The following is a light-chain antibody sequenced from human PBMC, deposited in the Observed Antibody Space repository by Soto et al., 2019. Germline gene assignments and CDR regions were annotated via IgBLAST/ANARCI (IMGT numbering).Light chain of an antibody. CDR1: HSLVYMDGNTY. Sequence: DVFMTQSPLSLPVTLGQAASISCRSSHSLVYMDGNTYLNWLQQRPGQSPRRLIYKVSTRDSGVPDRFSGSGSGTDFTLKISREEAEDVGIYYCMQGTHWPLTFGQGTRLEIK. J-gene: IGKJ5*01. V-gene: IGKV2-30*01. CDR3: MQGTHWPLT. CDR2: KVS.